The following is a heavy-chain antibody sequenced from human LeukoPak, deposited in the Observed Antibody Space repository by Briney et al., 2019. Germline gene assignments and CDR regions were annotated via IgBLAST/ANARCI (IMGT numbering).Heavy chain of an antibody. D-gene: IGHD4-11*01. CDR1: GFTFYDYG. Sequence: PGGSLRLSCAASGFTFYDYGMSWVRQAPGKGLEWVSGINWNGGSTGYADSVKGRFTISRDNAKNSLYLQMNSLRAEDTALYYCARGPRDYSNSNLDYWGQGTLVTVSS. CDR3: ARGPRDYSNSNLDY. J-gene: IGHJ4*02. CDR2: INWNGGST. V-gene: IGHV3-20*04.